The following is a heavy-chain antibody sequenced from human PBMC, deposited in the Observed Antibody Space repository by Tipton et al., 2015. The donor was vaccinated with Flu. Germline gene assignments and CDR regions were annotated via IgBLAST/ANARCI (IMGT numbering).Heavy chain of an antibody. CDR3: ARIRYGSGWY. J-gene: IGHJ4*02. Sequence: QSGAEVKKPGVSVKVSCKPSGRSFAAGYYIHWVRQAPGQGLEWMGWIDPNSDGTKSAQRFQDRVTMTRDTSISTVYMELSGLRSDDTAVYYCARIRYGSGWYWGQGTLVTVS. V-gene: IGHV1-2*02. D-gene: IGHD6-19*01. CDR2: IDPNSDGT. CDR1: GRSFAAGYY.